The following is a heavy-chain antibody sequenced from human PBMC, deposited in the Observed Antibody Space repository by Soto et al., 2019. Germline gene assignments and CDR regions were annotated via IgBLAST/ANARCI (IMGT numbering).Heavy chain of an antibody. Sequence: GSLRLSCAASGFTFSDYYMSWIRQAPGKGLEWVSYISSSSSYTNYADSVKGRFTISRDNAKNSLYLQMNSLRAEDTAVYYCARVVPYDFWSGYYVVTAGFDYWGQGTLVTVSS. V-gene: IGHV3-11*06. D-gene: IGHD3-3*01. CDR1: GFTFSDYY. CDR2: ISSSSSYT. CDR3: ARVVPYDFWSGYYVVTAGFDY. J-gene: IGHJ4*02.